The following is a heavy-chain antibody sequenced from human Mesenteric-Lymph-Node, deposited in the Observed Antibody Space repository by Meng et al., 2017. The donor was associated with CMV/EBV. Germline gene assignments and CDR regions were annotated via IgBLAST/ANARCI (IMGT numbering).Heavy chain of an antibody. CDR1: GGAFSGYY. V-gene: IGHV4-34*01. CDR3: ARHQRWLKSEGGFNY. Sequence: QLQRQQWGRGLLKPSETMSLTCAVYGGAFSGYYWSWIRQPPGQGLEWIGEINHSGSTNYNPSLKSRVSISVDTSKNQFSLKLSSVAAADTAVYYCARHQRWLKSEGGFNYWGQGTLVTVS. D-gene: IGHD4-23*01. CDR2: INHSGST. J-gene: IGHJ4*02.